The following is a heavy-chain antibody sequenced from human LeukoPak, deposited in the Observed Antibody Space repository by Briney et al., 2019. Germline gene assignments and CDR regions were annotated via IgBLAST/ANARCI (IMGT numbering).Heavy chain of an antibody. J-gene: IGHJ4*02. D-gene: IGHD3-22*01. CDR3: ARGRGSSGYLDYFDY. CDR2: IYYSGST. CDR1: GGSISSGGYY. Sequence: PSETLSLTCTVSGGSISSGGYYWSWIRQHPGKGLEWIGYIYYSGSTYYNPSLKSRVTISVDTSKNQFSLKLSSVTAADTAVYYCARGRGSSGYLDYFDYWGQGTLVTVSS. V-gene: IGHV4-31*03.